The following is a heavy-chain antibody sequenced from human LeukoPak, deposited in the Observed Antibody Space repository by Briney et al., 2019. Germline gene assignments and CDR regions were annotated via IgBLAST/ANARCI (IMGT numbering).Heavy chain of an antibody. V-gene: IGHV1-69*13. D-gene: IGHD5-12*01. J-gene: IGHJ3*02. Sequence: SVKVSCKASGGTFSSYAISWVRQAPGQGLEWMGGIIPIFGTANYAQKFQGRVTITADESTSTAYMELSSLRSEDTAVYYCARETKGGYSGYDLGSSAFDIWGQGTMVTVSS. CDR2: IIPIFGTA. CDR1: GGTFSSYA. CDR3: ARETKGGYSGYDLGSSAFDI.